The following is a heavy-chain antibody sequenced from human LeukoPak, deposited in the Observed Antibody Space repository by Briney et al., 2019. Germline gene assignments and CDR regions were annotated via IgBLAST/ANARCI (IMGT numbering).Heavy chain of an antibody. J-gene: IGHJ4*02. D-gene: IGHD2-15*01. CDR1: GFTFSSYA. CDR2: ISYDGSNK. V-gene: IGHV3-30*04. Sequence: PGGSLRLSCAASGFTFSSYAMHGVRQAPGKGLEWVAVISYDGSNKYYADSVKGRFTISRDNPKNTLYLQMNSLRAEDTAVYYCARDLVSGYCSGGSCYTGIYGYWGQGTLVTVSS. CDR3: ARDLVSGYCSGGSCYTGIYGY.